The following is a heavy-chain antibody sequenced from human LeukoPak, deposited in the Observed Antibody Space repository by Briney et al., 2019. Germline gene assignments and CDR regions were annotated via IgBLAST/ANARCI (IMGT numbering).Heavy chain of an antibody. CDR2: ISAYNGNT. V-gene: IGHV1-18*01. D-gene: IGHD3-16*02. CDR3: ARGYLDDYVWGSYRYPPFFDY. Sequence: ASVKVSCKASGYTFTSYGISWVRQAPGQGLEWMGWISAYNGNTNYAQKLQGRVTMTTDTSTSTAYMEQRSLRSDDTAVYYCARGYLDDYVWGSYRYPPFFDYWGQGTLVTVSS. CDR1: GYTFTSYG. J-gene: IGHJ4*02.